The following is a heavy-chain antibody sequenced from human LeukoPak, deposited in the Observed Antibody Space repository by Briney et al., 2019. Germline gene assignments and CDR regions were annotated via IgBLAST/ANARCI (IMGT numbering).Heavy chain of an antibody. CDR2: ISAYNGNT. CDR3: VRDHGIAAAGTVSPFDY. J-gene: IGHJ4*02. V-gene: IGHV1-18*01. Sequence: ASVKVSCKASGYTFTNYGISWLRQAPGQGLEWMGWISAYNGNTNYAQKVQGRASMTTDTSTSTAYMELGSLRSDDTAVYYCVRDHGIAAAGTVSPFDYWGQGIPVTVSS. D-gene: IGHD6-13*01. CDR1: GYTFTNYG.